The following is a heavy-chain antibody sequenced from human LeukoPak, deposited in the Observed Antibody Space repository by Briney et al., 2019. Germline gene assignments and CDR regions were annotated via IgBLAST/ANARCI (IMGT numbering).Heavy chain of an antibody. CDR2: INAGNGNT. V-gene: IGHV1-3*01. J-gene: IGHJ4*02. Sequence: ASVKVSCKASGYTFTSYVMHWVRQAPGQRLEWMGWINAGNGNTKYSQKFQGRVTIIRDTSASTAYMELSSLRSEDTAVYYCARLCWGNQLAGFDSWGQGTLVTVSS. CDR3: ARLCWGNQLAGFDS. D-gene: IGHD3-10*02. CDR1: GYTFTSYV.